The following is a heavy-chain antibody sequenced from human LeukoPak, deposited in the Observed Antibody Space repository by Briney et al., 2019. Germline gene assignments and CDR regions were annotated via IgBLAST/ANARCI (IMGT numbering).Heavy chain of an antibody. CDR2: IWYDGSNK. CDR3: ARERESVCDY. V-gene: IGHV3-33*01. CDR1: GFTFSTYG. D-gene: IGHD3-10*01. J-gene: IGHJ4*02. Sequence: GGSLRLSCAASGFTFSTYGMHWVRQAPGEGLEWVAAIWYDGSNKYYADSVKGRFTISRDNSKNMLYLQMNSLRGEDTAVYYCARERESVCDYWGQGTLVTVSS.